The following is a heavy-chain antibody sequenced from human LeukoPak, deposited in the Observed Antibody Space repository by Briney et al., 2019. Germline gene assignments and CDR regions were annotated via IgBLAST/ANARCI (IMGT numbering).Heavy chain of an antibody. CDR3: ARIRPVLLWFGDDLGWFDP. CDR1: GFTFSSNY. CDR2: IYSGGGT. J-gene: IGHJ5*02. D-gene: IGHD3-10*01. V-gene: IGHV3-53*01. Sequence: GGSLRLSCAASGFTFSSNYMSWVRQAPGKGLEWVSVIYSGGGTYYADSVKGRFTISRDNSKNTLYLQMNSLRAEDTAVYYCARIRPVLLWFGDDLGWFDPWGQGTLVTVSS.